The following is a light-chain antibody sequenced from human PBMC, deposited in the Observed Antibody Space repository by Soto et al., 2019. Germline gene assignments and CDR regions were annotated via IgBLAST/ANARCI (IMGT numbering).Light chain of an antibody. CDR1: QTISSW. V-gene: IGKV1-5*01. J-gene: IGKJ1*01. Sequence: DIQMTQSPSTLSASVGDRVTITCRASQTISSWLAWYQQKPGQAPNLLIYDASSLESGVPSRFSGSGSGTEFTLTISSLQPDDFATYYCQHYNSYSSFGQGTKVDIK. CDR2: DAS. CDR3: QHYNSYSS.